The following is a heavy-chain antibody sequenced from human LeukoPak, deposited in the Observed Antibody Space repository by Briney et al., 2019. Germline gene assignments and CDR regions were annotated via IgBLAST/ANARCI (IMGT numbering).Heavy chain of an antibody. CDR3: VRQPDSARYGFDY. Sequence: PGGSLRLSCVVSGFTFSNNDMHWVRRTTGKGLEWVSAIGSAGDTYYAGSVKGRFTISRENAKQSLYLQMNSLRAEDTAVYYCVRQPDSARYGFDYWGQGTQVTVSS. V-gene: IGHV3-13*01. J-gene: IGHJ4*02. CDR1: GFTFSNND. D-gene: IGHD1-14*01. CDR2: IGSAGDT.